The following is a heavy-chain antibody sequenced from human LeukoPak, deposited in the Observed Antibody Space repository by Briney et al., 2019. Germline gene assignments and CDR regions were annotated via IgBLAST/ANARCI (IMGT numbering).Heavy chain of an antibody. D-gene: IGHD5-18*01. CDR3: ARDESYGLDY. CDR2: ISSSGSTI. J-gene: IGHJ4*02. Sequence: GGSLRLSCAASGFTFSNYEMNWVRQAPGKGLEWVSYISSSGSTIYYADSVKGRFTISRDNAKNSLYLQMNSLRAEDTAVYYCARDESYGLDYWGQGTRVTVSS. CDR1: GFTFSNYE. V-gene: IGHV3-48*03.